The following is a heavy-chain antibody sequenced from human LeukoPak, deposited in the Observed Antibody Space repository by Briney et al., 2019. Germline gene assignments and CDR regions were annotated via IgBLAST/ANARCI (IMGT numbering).Heavy chain of an antibody. CDR3: ARGHYYDSSGYYY. V-gene: IGHV3-66*01. CDR2: IYSGGST. D-gene: IGHD3-22*01. J-gene: IGHJ4*02. CDR1: GFTVSSNY. Sequence: GGSLRLSCAASGFTVSSNYKSWVRQAPGKGLEWVSVIYSGGSTYYADSVKGRFTISRDNSKNTLYLQMNSLRAEDTAVYYCARGHYYDSSGYYYWGQGTLVTVSS.